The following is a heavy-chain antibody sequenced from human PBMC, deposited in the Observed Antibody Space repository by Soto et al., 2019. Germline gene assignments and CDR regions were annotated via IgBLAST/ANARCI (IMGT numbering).Heavy chain of an antibody. CDR1: GFTFRAYA. CDR2: VSHDGRNT. J-gene: IGHJ3*02. V-gene: IGHV3-30*03. Sequence: GGSLRLSWAASGFTFRAYARHGSRRSPGKGLEWVAVVSHDGRNTHYADSVKGRFTISRDNSKNTLYVQMNSLRAEDTAIYYCARKGPPRDAFDIWGQGTMVTVSS. CDR3: ARKGPPRDAFDI.